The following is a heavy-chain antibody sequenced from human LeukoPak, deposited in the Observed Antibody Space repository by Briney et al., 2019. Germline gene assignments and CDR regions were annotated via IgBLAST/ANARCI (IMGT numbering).Heavy chain of an antibody. V-gene: IGHV4-31*03. Sequence: SETLSLTCTVSGVSLSSDKYYWTWIRQRPGKGLEWIGHIYHSGSTSFNPSLKSRVPMSMDTSKSQFSLKLTSVTAADTAVYYCATPYCGAISCLDVFDVWGQGTVVTVSS. D-gene: IGHD2-21*01. CDR1: GVSLSSDKYY. CDR2: IYHSGST. CDR3: ATPYCGAISCLDVFDV. J-gene: IGHJ3*01.